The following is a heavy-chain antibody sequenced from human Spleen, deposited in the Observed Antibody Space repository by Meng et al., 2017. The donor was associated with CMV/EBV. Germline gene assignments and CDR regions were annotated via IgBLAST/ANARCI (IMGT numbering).Heavy chain of an antibody. CDR1: GYTFTGYY. V-gene: IGHV1-2*02. CDR3: ARLLSGGWERGLGDY. J-gene: IGHJ4*02. CDR2: MNPNSGET. D-gene: IGHD2-15*01. Sequence: ASVKVSCKASGYTFTGYYIHWVRQARGQGLEWMGWMNPNSGETNYAQKFQDRVTLTRDTSTGTAFMELTSLRSDDTAVYYCARLLSGGWERGLGDYWGQGTLVTVSS.